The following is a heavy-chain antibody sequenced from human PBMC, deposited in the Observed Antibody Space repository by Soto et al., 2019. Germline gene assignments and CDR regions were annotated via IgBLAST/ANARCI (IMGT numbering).Heavy chain of an antibody. CDR2: IIPIFGTA. Sequence: SVKVSCKASGGTFSSYAISWVRQAPGQGLEWMGGIIPIFGTANYAQKFQGRVTITADKSTSTAYMELSSLRSEDTAVYYCARGITIFAPIDYWGQGTLVTVSS. CDR3: ARGITIFAPIDY. D-gene: IGHD3-3*01. J-gene: IGHJ4*02. V-gene: IGHV1-69*06. CDR1: GGTFSSYA.